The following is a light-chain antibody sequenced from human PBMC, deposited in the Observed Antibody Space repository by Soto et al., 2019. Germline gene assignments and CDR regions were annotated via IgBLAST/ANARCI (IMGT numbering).Light chain of an antibody. CDR3: LQDFNYPRT. Sequence: IQMTQSPSSLSASVGDRVTITCRASQGIKNDLAWYQQKPGKAPQLLIYGASSLHRGVPSRFSGRTSGVDFTLTISSLQPEDFATYYCLQDFNYPRTFGPGTKVDIK. CDR2: GAS. V-gene: IGKV1-6*01. J-gene: IGKJ3*01. CDR1: QGIKND.